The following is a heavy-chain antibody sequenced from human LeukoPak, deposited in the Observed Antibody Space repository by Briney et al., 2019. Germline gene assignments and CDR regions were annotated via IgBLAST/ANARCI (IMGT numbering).Heavy chain of an antibody. D-gene: IGHD6-13*01. CDR1: GGSISSYY. V-gene: IGHV4-4*07. CDR2: IYTSGST. CDR3: ARSGPLAAAGQTFDY. Sequence: SETLSLTCTVSGGSISSYYWSWIRQPAGKGLEWIGRIYTSGSTNYNPSLKSRVTISVDTSKNQFSLKLSSVAAADTAVYYCARSGPLAAAGQTFDYWGQGTLVTVSS. J-gene: IGHJ4*02.